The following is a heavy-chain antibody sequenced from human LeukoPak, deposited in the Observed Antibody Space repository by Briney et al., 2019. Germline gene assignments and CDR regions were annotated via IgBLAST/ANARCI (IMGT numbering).Heavy chain of an antibody. Sequence: SGGSLRLSCAASGFAFRTYGMHWVRQAPGKGLVWVSRINGDGSSTNYADSVRGRFTISRDNAKNTLFLQMNSLRVEDTAEYYCARDTSYGMDVWGQGTTVTVSS. CDR3: ARDTSYGMDV. CDR2: INGDGSST. J-gene: IGHJ6*02. V-gene: IGHV3-74*01. CDR1: GFAFRTYG. D-gene: IGHD3-16*01.